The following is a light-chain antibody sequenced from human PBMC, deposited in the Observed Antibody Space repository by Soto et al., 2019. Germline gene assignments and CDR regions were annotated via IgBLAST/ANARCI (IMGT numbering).Light chain of an antibody. J-gene: IGLJ1*01. Sequence: QSVLTQPASVSGSPGQSITISCTGTSSDVGSHNLVSWYQQHPGKAPKFMIYEVSKRPSGGSNRFSGSKSGNTASLTISGLQAEDEADYYCCSYAGSTTSRVFGTGTKLTVL. CDR2: EVS. CDR3: CSYAGSTTSRV. V-gene: IGLV2-23*02. CDR1: SSDVGSHNL.